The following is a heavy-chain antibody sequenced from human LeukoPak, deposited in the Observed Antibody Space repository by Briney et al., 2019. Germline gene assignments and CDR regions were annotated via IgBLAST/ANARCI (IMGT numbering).Heavy chain of an antibody. CDR1: GGSISSGGYS. CDR3: VRDREDSSDYYYFDY. CDR2: IYHSGST. Sequence: PSQTLSLTCAVSGGSISSGGYSWSWIRQPPGKGLEWIGYIYHSGSTHYNPSLKSRVTISVDRSKNQFTLKLSSVTAADTAVYYCVRDREDSSDYYYFDYWGQGTLVTVSS. J-gene: IGHJ4*02. D-gene: IGHD3-22*01. V-gene: IGHV4-30-2*01.